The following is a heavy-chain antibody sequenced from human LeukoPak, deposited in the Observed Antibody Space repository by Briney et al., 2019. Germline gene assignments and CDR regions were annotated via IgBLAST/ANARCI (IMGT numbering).Heavy chain of an antibody. CDR1: GFTFSSYE. D-gene: IGHD6-13*01. J-gene: IGHJ6*02. Sequence: GGSLRLSCAASGFTFSSYEMNWVRQAPGKGLEWVSYISSSGGTIYYADSVKGRFTISRDNAKNSLYLQMNSLRAEDTAVYYCARGYSSSPNYYYYYGMDVWGQGTTVTVSS. CDR3: ARGYSSSPNYYYYYGMDV. V-gene: IGHV3-48*03. CDR2: ISSSGGTI.